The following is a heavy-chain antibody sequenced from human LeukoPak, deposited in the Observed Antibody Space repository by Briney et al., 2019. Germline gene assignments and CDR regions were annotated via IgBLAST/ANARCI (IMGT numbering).Heavy chain of an antibody. Sequence: PGGSLRLSCAASGFTFSSYAMHWVRQAPGKGLEWVAVISYDGNTKYYADSVKGRFTISRDTSKNTLYLQMNSLRVEDTAVYYCAKKGMSCYDTSGYDYWGQGTLVTVSS. J-gene: IGHJ4*02. CDR3: AKKGMSCYDTSGYDY. CDR1: GFTFSSYA. CDR2: ISYDGNTK. D-gene: IGHD3-22*01. V-gene: IGHV3-30*18.